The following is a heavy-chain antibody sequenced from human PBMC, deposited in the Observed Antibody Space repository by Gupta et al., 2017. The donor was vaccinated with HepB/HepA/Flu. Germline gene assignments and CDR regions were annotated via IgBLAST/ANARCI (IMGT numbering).Heavy chain of an antibody. Sequence: VQLVESGGDLVQPGGSLRLSCAASGFPFSDHYMDWVRLIPGEGLEWVGRIRNKVNGYTTEYAASVKDRFTVSRDDSKNSLYLQMNTLKTDDTAVYYCVGGRTGSVFDYWGQGTLVTVSS. CDR1: GFPFSDHY. J-gene: IGHJ4*02. CDR3: VGGRTGSVFDY. CDR2: IRNKVNGYTT. D-gene: IGHD1-14*01. V-gene: IGHV3-72*01.